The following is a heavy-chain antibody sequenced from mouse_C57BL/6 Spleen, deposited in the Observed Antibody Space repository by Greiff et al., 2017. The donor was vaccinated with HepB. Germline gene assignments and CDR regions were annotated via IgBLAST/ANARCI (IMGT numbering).Heavy chain of an antibody. D-gene: IGHD2-3*01. J-gene: IGHJ2*01. Sequence: VQLQQSGAELVRPGTSVKVSCKASGYAFTNYLIEWVKQRPGQGLEWIGVINPGSGGTNYNEKFKGKATLTADKSSSTAYMQLSSLTSEDSAVYFCARSGPLIYDGYYNYFDYWGQGTTLTVSS. CDR1: GYAFTNYL. V-gene: IGHV1-54*01. CDR3: ARSGPLIYDGYYNYFDY. CDR2: INPGSGGT.